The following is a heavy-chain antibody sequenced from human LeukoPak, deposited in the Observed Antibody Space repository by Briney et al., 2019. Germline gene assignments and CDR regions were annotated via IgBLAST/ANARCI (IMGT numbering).Heavy chain of an antibody. Sequence: SETLSLTCTVSGGSISSYYWSWIRQPPGKGLEWIGYIYYSGSTNYNPSLKSRVTISVDTSKNQFSLKLSSVTAADTAVYYCARYDSSGYCWGHAIDIWGQGTMVTVSS. V-gene: IGHV4-59*01. CDR3: ARYDSSGYCWGHAIDI. CDR1: GGSISSYY. CDR2: IYYSGST. J-gene: IGHJ3*02. D-gene: IGHD3-22*01.